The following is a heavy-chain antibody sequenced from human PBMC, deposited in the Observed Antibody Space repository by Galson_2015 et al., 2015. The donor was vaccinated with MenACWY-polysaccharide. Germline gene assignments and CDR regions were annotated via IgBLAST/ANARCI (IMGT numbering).Heavy chain of an antibody. CDR1: GFTFSHFV. D-gene: IGHD4-17*01. V-gene: IGHV3-23*01. Sequence: SLRLSCAGSGFTFSHFVMSWVRQAPGKGLKWVSLISDSGDSTYYADSVKGRFTISRDNSKNTVYLQMNSLRAEDTAIYYCAKDAYGDAIASPYNYWGQGTLVTVSS. J-gene: IGHJ4*02. CDR3: AKDAYGDAIASPYNY. CDR2: ISDSGDST.